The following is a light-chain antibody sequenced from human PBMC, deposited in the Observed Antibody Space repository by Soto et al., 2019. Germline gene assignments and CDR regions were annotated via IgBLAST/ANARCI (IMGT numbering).Light chain of an antibody. J-gene: IGLJ3*02. Sequence: QSVLTQPASVSGSPGQSITISCTGTSSDVVSNSLVSWYQQHPGKAPRLMIYEGSKRPSGVSNRFSGSRSANTASLTISGLQADDESEYYCSAYVGSTLVFGGGTKLTVL. CDR2: EGS. CDR3: SAYVGSTLV. V-gene: IGLV2-23*01. CDR1: SSDVVSNSL.